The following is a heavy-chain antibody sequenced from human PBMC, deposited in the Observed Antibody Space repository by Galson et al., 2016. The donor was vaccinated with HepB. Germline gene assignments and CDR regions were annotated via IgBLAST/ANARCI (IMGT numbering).Heavy chain of an antibody. J-gene: IGHJ5*02. CDR3: ARSGEPS. CDR1: GFTFSTTW. D-gene: IGHD4-17*01. Sequence: SLRLSCAASGFTFSTTWMNWVRQAPGKGLEWVANINQDGIEKYYVGSVEGRFPISRDNAKKSLYLQMDSLRAEDTAVYYCARSGEPSWGQGTLVTVSS. V-gene: IGHV3-7*01. CDR2: INQDGIEK.